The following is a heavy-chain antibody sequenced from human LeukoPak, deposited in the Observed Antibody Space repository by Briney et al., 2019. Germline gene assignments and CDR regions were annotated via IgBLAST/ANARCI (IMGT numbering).Heavy chain of an antibody. V-gene: IGHV3-33*01. D-gene: IGHD3-10*01. CDR2: IWYDGSSK. CDR3: ARGRITMVRGVNREVYFDY. J-gene: IGHJ4*02. CDR1: GFTFSSYG. Sequence: GRSLRLSCAASGFTFSSYGMHWVRQAPGKGLEWVAVIWYDGSSKYYADSVKGRFTISRDNSKNTLDLQMNSLRAEDTAVYYCARGRITMVRGVNREVYFDYWGQGTLVTVSS.